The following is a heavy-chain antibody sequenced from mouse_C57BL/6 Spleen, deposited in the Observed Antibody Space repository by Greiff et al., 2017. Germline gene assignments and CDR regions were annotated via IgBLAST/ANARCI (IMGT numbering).Heavy chain of an antibody. J-gene: IGHJ2*01. Sequence: QVQLQQSGAELVKPGASVKISCKASGYAFSSYWMNWVKQRPGKGLEWIGQIYPGDGDTNYNGKFKGKATLTADKSSSTAYMQLSSLTSEDSAVYFCARWITTHYYAMDYWGQGTTLTVSS. V-gene: IGHV1-80*01. CDR1: GYAFSSYW. D-gene: IGHD1-1*02. CDR3: ARWITTHYYAMDY. CDR2: IYPGDGDT.